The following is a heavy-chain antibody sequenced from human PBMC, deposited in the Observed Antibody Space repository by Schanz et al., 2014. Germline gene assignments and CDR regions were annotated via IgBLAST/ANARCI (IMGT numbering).Heavy chain of an antibody. CDR3: ARDYEGALYPPRHDAFDV. J-gene: IGHJ3*01. Sequence: EVQLLESGGGLVQPGGSLRLSCAASGITFSGYSMNWVRQAPGKGLEWVSYISGSSSTKYYADSVKGRFTISRHNGKNSLYLQINSVRAEATALYFGARDYEGALYPPRHDAFDVWGQGTVVTVSS. CDR1: GITFSGYS. CDR2: ISGSSSTK. V-gene: IGHV3-48*01. D-gene: IGHD2-8*01.